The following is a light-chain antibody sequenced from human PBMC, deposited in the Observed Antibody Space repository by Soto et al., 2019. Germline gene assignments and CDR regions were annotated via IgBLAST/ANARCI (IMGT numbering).Light chain of an antibody. V-gene: IGKV1-16*01. CDR1: QGVSTF. CDR3: QQYNVYPFT. CDR2: FAS. J-gene: IGKJ4*01. Sequence: DIQMTQSPSSLSASLGDRVTITCRASQGVSTFLAWFQQKPGKAPKSLIYFASSLQSGVPSRFSGSGSGTDFTLNISSLQPEDFATYYCQQYNVYPFTFGGGTKVEIK.